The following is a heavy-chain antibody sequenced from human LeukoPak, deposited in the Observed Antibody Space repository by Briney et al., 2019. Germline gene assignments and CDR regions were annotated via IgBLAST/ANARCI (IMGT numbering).Heavy chain of an antibody. V-gene: IGHV1-18*01. Sequence: ASVKVSCKASGYTFTSYGISWVRQAPGQGLEWMGWISAYNGNTNYAQKLQGRVTMTTDTSTSTAYMELRSLRSDDTAVYYCARTYYDFWSGYYIFDYWGQGTLVSVSS. CDR2: ISAYNGNT. D-gene: IGHD3-3*01. CDR1: GYTFTSYG. J-gene: IGHJ4*02. CDR3: ARTYYDFWSGYYIFDY.